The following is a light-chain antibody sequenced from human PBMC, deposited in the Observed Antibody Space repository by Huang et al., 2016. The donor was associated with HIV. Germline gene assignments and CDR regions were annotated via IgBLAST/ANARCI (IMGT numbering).Light chain of an antibody. V-gene: IGKV3-15*01. CDR2: DAS. Sequence: EIVMTQSPATLSVSPGERATLSCRASQSVSNYLAGYQQKPGQAPRRLSYDASTGATGIPARFSGSGSGTEFTLTISSLQSEDSAVYYCQQYNDWPLTFGGGTKVEIK. CDR3: QQYNDWPLT. CDR1: QSVSNY. J-gene: IGKJ4*01.